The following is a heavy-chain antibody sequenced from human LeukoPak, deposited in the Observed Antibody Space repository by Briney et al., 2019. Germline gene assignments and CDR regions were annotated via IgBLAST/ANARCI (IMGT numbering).Heavy chain of an antibody. D-gene: IGHD2-2*02. CDR3: AKSPLVVVPAAIEYFDY. CDR2: IRYDGSNK. Sequence: PGGSLRLSCAASGFTFSSYGMHWVRQAPGKGLEWVAFIRYDGSNKYYADSVKGRFTISRDNSKNTLYLQMNSLRAEDTAVYYCAKSPLVVVPAAIEYFDYWGQGTLVTVSS. V-gene: IGHV3-30*02. J-gene: IGHJ4*02. CDR1: GFTFSSYG.